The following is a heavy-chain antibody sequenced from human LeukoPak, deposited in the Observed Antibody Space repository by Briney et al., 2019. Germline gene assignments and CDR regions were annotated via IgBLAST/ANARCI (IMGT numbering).Heavy chain of an antibody. J-gene: IGHJ4*02. CDR2: ISSGGNTI. CDR3: ARGRGDYNSRYGHY. D-gene: IGHD2-21*02. Sequence: PGGSLRLSCAASGFTFGSYEMNWVRQAPGKGLEWVSFISSGGNTIYYADSVKGRFTVSRDNAKRSLSLQMNSLRAEDTAIYYCARGRGDYNSRYGHYWGQGTLVTVSS. V-gene: IGHV3-48*03. CDR1: GFTFGSYE.